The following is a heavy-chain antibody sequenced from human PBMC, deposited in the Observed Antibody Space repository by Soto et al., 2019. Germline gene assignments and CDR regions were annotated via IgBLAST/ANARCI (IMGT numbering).Heavy chain of an antibody. V-gene: IGHV1-18*01. CDR2: ISAYNGNT. CDR3: ARDSGITMIVVVTPYYYYGMDV. J-gene: IGHJ6*02. D-gene: IGHD3-22*01. Sequence: ASVKVSCKASCYTFTSYGISLVRQAPGQGLEWMGWISAYNGNTNYAQKLQGRVTMTTDTSTSTAYMGLRSLRSDDTAVYYCARDSGITMIVVVTPYYYYGMDVWGQGTTVTVSS. CDR1: CYTFTSYG.